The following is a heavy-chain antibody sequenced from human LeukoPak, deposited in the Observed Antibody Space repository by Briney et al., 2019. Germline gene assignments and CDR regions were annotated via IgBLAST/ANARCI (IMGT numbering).Heavy chain of an antibody. Sequence: SGGSLRLSCAASGFTFSRYWMTWVRQAPGKGLEWVAIISYNGNNKYYADSVKGRFSISRDNSKNTLYLQMNSLRAEDTAVYYCAKDQYYYDSSGFFFDYWGQGTLVTVSS. CDR1: GFTFSRYW. CDR3: AKDQYYYDSSGFFFDY. CDR2: ISYNGNNK. V-gene: IGHV3-30*18. J-gene: IGHJ4*02. D-gene: IGHD3-22*01.